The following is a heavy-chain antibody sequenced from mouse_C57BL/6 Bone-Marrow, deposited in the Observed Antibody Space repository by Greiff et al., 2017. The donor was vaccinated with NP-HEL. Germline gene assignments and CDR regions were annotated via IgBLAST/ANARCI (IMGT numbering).Heavy chain of an antibody. V-gene: IGHV1-26*01. CDR3: ARAPYYDYDGAIDY. CDR1: GYTFTDYY. CDR2: IIPNHGGT. Sequence: VQLKQSGPELVKPGASVKISCKASGYTFTDYYMNWVTLSHGQSLEWIGDIIPNHGGTSYNQKFKGKATFTVDQSSGTPYMELRSLTSEDSAVEYCARAPYYDYDGAIDYWGQGTSVTVSS. D-gene: IGHD2-4*01. J-gene: IGHJ4*01.